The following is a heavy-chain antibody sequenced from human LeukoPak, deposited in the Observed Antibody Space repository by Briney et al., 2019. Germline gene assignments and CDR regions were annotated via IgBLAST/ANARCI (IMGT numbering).Heavy chain of an antibody. V-gene: IGHV3-21*01. Sequence: GGSLRLSCAASGFTFSSYSMNWVRQAPGKGLEWVSSISSSSSYIYYADSVKGRFTISRDNAKNSLYLQMNSLRAKDTAVYYCARVLESSFTYYYYYYMDVWGKGTTVTISS. D-gene: IGHD3-3*01. CDR1: GFTFSSYS. J-gene: IGHJ6*03. CDR3: ARVLESSFTYYYYYYMDV. CDR2: ISSSSSYI.